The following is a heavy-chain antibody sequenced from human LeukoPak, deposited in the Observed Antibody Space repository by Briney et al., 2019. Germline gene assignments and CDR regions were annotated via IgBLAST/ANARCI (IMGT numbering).Heavy chain of an antibody. J-gene: IGHJ4*02. CDR1: GFTVSSNY. CDR2: IYSGGST. V-gene: IGHV3-53*01. Sequence: GGSLRLSCAASGFTVSSNYMSWVRQAPGKGLEWVSVIYSGGSTYYADSVKGRFTISRDNSKNTVYLQMNSLRAEDTAVYYCARGPGWNYFDYWGQGTLVTVSS. D-gene: IGHD2-15*01. CDR3: ARGPGWNYFDY.